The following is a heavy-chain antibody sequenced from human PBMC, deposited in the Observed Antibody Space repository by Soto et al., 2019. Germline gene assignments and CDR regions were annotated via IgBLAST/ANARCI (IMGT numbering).Heavy chain of an antibody. Sequence: PGGSLGLSCAASGFTASSNYMSWVRQAPGKGLEWVSVIYSGGSTYYADSVKGRFTISRDNSKNTLYLQMNSLRSEDTAVYYCARDHVDKAMFSDGPFDIWGQGRMVTVSS. J-gene: IGHJ3*02. V-gene: IGHV3-53*01. CDR3: ARDHVDKAMFSDGPFDI. CDR2: IYSGGST. CDR1: GFTASSNY. D-gene: IGHD5-18*01.